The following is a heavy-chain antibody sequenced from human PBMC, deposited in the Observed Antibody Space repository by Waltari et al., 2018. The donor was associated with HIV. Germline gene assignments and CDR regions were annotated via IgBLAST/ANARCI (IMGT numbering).Heavy chain of an antibody. D-gene: IGHD3-22*01. CDR2: INHSGST. Sequence: QVQLQQWGAGLLKPSETLSLTCAVYGGSFSGYYWSWVRQPPGKGLEWIGEINHSGSTNYNPSLKSRVTISVDTSKNQFSLKLSSVTAADTAVYYCARSGWHYYDSSGYYYWYLDLWGRGTLVTVSS. J-gene: IGHJ2*01. CDR1: GGSFSGYY. V-gene: IGHV4-34*01. CDR3: ARSGWHYYDSSGYYYWYLDL.